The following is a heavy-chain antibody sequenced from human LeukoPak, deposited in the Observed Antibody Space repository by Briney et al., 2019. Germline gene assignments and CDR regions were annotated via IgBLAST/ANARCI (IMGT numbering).Heavy chain of an antibody. V-gene: IGHV3-49*04. CDR3: TTGSYHESSGYRFDY. Sequence: PGGSLRLSCKTSGLTFGDNAMSWVRQAPGKGLEWVGFIRNKGNGGTTEYAASVKGRFTISRDGSESITYLQMNSLRTEDTAVYYCTTGSYHESSGYRFDYWGQGTLVTVSS. CDR1: GLTFGDNA. J-gene: IGHJ4*02. CDR2: IRNKGNGGTT. D-gene: IGHD3-22*01.